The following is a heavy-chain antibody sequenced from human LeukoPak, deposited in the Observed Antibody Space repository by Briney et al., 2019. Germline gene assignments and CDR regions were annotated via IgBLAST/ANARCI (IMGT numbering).Heavy chain of an antibody. CDR2: IHSNGYT. CDR1: GGSISGYY. CDR3: AQRQGPMSGTYDYFDP. V-gene: IGHV4-4*09. Sequence: SEALSLTCTVSGGSISGYYWTWIRQPPGQGLEWIAYIHSNGYTNYNPSLRSRVTISVDPSKNQFSLTVTPVTAADTAIYYCAQRQGPMSGTYDYFDPWGQGALVTVSS. D-gene: IGHD1-26*01. J-gene: IGHJ5*02.